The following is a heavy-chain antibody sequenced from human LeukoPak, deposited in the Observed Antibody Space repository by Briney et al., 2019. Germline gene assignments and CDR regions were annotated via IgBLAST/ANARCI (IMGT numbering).Heavy chain of an antibody. CDR3: ARVGNMVRGVITNTPLDYNYYYMDL. V-gene: IGHV4-4*07. CDR2: IYTSGST. Sequence: SETLSLTCTVSGGSISSYYWSWIRRPAGKGLEWIGRIYTSGSTNYNPPLKSRVTMSVDTSKNQVSLRLRSVTAADTAVYYCARVGNMVRGVITNTPLDYNYYYMDLWGEGTTVTVSS. CDR1: GGSISSYY. D-gene: IGHD3-10*01. J-gene: IGHJ6*03.